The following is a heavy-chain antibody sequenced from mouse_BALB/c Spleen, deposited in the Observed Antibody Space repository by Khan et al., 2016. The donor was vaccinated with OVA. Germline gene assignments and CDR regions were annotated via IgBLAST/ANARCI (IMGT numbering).Heavy chain of an antibody. V-gene: IGHV2-9*02. J-gene: IGHJ3*01. CDR1: GFSLSNYG. CDR3: ASSYDYDVGGFAY. D-gene: IGHD2-4*01. Sequence: QVQLKESGPGLVAPSQSLSITCTVSGFSLSNYGIHWVRQPPGKGLEWLGVIWTGGITNYNSALMSILSISKNKSKSPVYLKMIRLQTDDTAIYYCASSYDYDVGGFAYWGQGTLVTVSA. CDR2: IWTGGIT.